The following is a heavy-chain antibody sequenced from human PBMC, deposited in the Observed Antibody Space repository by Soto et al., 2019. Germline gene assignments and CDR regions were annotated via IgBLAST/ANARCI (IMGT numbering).Heavy chain of an antibody. Sequence: ASVKVSCKASGYTFTSYGISWVRQAPGQGLEWMGWISAYNGNTNYAQKLQGRVTMTTDTSTSTAYMEPRSLRSDDTAVYYCARGFDYDILTGYSRTLSYYFDYWGQGTLVTVSS. CDR3: ARGFDYDILTGYSRTLSYYFDY. CDR1: GYTFTSYG. D-gene: IGHD3-9*01. J-gene: IGHJ4*02. V-gene: IGHV1-18*01. CDR2: ISAYNGNT.